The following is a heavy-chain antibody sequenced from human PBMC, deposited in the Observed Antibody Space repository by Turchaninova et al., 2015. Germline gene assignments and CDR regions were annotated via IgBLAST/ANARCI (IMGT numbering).Heavy chain of an antibody. D-gene: IGHD6-19*01. CDR3: ARIIDTDSGWYYFDF. Sequence: QVTLKESGPVLVKPTEPLTLTCTVSGFSLSNARVGVSWIRQPPGKALEWIAHIFSYDEKSSRTSLKSGLTISQDPSSSQVVLSMTNMDPVDTATYYCARIIDTDSGWYYFDFWGQGTLVTVSS. J-gene: IGHJ4*02. V-gene: IGHV2-26*01. CDR1: GFSLSNARVG. CDR2: IFSYDEK.